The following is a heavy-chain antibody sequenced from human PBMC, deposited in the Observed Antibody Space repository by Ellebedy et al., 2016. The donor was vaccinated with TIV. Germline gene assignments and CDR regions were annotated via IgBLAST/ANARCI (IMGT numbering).Heavy chain of an antibody. Sequence: GESLKISCAASGFTFSGYAMNWVRQAPGKGLEWVSIISGSGDITYYADSVKGRFTISRDNSKNTLYLQMSNLRAEDTAVYYCANMGWVSYDSPWGSSPAGRFDPWGQGTLVTVSS. CDR2: ISGSGDIT. V-gene: IGHV3-23*01. CDR1: GFTFSGYA. CDR3: ANMGWVSYDSPWGSSPAGRFDP. D-gene: IGHD3-16*01. J-gene: IGHJ5*02.